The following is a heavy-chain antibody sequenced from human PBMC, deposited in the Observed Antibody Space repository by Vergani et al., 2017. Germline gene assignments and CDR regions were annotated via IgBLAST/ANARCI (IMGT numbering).Heavy chain of an antibody. CDR2: IYYSGST. CDR1: GGSISSSSYY. V-gene: IGHV4-39*07. J-gene: IGHJ4*02. D-gene: IGHD2-2*01. Sequence: QLQLQESGPGLVKPSETLSLTCTVSGGSISSSSYYWGWIRQPPGKGLEWIGSIYYSGSTYYNPSLKSRVTIAVDTSKNQFSLKLSSVTAADTAVYYCAREVEVVVVPAAPPSVTVTTPTNPFDYWGQGTLVTVSS. CDR3: AREVEVVVVPAAPPSVTVTTPTNPFDY.